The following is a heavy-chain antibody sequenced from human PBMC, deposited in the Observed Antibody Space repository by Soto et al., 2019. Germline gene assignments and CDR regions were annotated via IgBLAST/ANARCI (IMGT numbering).Heavy chain of an antibody. CDR3: ARDRRHGYKPFLAF. Sequence: TYSVADVSSAYYFWSWIRKTPGKGLDWIGSISFSGATYSNPSLKGRAALSVDTSENHLSLTLNSVTSADTAVYFCARDRRHGYKPFLAFWVKGNQVTGSS. CDR2: ISFSGAT. D-gene: IGHD3-3*02. V-gene: IGHV4-59*01. CDR1: DVSSAYYF. J-gene: IGHJ4*02.